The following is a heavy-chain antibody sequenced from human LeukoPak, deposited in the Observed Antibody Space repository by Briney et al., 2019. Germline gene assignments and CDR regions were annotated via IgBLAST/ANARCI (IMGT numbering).Heavy chain of an antibody. J-gene: IGHJ5*02. Sequence: SEPLSLTCTVSGGSISSSSYYWGWIRQPPGKGLEWIGSIYYSGSTYYNPSLKSRVTIYVDTCKNQFSLKLRSVTAAHTAVFYCARDAWQQPYNWFDPWGQGTLVTVSS. CDR1: GGSISSSSYY. CDR3: ARDAWQQPYNWFDP. D-gene: IGHD6-13*01. CDR2: IYYSGST. V-gene: IGHV4-39*02.